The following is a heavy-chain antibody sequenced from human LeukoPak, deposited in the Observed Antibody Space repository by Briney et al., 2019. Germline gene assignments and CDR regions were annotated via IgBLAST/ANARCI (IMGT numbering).Heavy chain of an antibody. CDR2: IYYSGST. V-gene: IGHV4-39*01. CDR3: ARMYSSSWYGAFDI. Sequence: PSETLSLTCTVSGGSISSSNYYWGWIRQPPGKGLEWIGSIYYSGSTYYNPSLKSRVTISVDTSKNQFSLKLSSVTAADTAVYYCARMYSSSWYGAFDIWGQGTMVTVSS. D-gene: IGHD6-13*01. CDR1: GGSISSSNYY. J-gene: IGHJ3*02.